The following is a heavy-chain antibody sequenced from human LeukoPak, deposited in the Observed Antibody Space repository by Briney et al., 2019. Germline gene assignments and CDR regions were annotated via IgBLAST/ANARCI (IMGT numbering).Heavy chain of an antibody. D-gene: IGHD3-10*01. CDR1: GFTVSSNY. CDR3: AKETGYGSGSPYDY. V-gene: IGHV3-53*01. Sequence: GGSLRLSCAASGFTVSSNYMSWVRQAPGKGLEWVSVIYSGGSTYYADSVKGRFTTSRDNSKNTVYLQMNSLRAEDTAVYYCAKETGYGSGSPYDYWGQGTLVTVSS. J-gene: IGHJ4*02. CDR2: IYSGGST.